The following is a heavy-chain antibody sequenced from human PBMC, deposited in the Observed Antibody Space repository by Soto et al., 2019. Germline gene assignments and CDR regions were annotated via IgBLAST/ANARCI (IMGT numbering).Heavy chain of an antibody. Sequence: GGSLRLSFAASGFTFSSYAMHWVRQAPGKGLEWVAVISYDGSNKYYADSVKGRFTISRDNSKNTLYLQMNSLRAEDTAVYYCARKGDYYYGMDVWGQGTTVTVSS. J-gene: IGHJ6*02. CDR3: ARKGDYYYGMDV. V-gene: IGHV3-30-3*01. D-gene: IGHD1-26*01. CDR2: ISYDGSNK. CDR1: GFTFSSYA.